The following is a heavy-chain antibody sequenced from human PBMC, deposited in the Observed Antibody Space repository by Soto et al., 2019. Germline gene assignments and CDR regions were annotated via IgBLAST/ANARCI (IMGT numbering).Heavy chain of an antibody. J-gene: IGHJ6*03. CDR1: GGTFSSYT. CDR3: ARDIVVVPAANPYYYYYMDV. D-gene: IGHD2-2*01. CDR2: IIPYIGKT. V-gene: IGHV1-18*01. Sequence: ASVKVSCKASGGTFSSYTIGWVRQAPGQGLEWMGRIIPYIGKTNYAQKFQGRVTMTTDTSTSTAYLELRSLRSDDTAVYYCARDIVVVPAANPYYYYYMDVWGKGTTVTVSS.